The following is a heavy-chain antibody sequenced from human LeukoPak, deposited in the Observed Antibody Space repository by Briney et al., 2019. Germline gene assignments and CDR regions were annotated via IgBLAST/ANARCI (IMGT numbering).Heavy chain of an antibody. Sequence: ASVKVSCKASGYTFTGYYMHWVRQAPGQGLEWMGWINTHNGDTNYAQKLQGRVTMTTDTSTSTAYMELRSLRSDDTAVYYCARGHYGMDVWGQGTTVTVSS. CDR1: GYTFTGYY. J-gene: IGHJ6*02. CDR3: ARGHYGMDV. CDR2: INTHNGDT. V-gene: IGHV1-18*04.